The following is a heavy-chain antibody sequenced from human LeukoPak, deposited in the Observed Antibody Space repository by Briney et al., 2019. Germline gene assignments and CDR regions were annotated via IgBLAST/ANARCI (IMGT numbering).Heavy chain of an antibody. V-gene: IGHV4-34*01. J-gene: IGHJ4*02. CDR2: ISSSGNT. CDR3: ARLGAGPTYYDFWSGYSSFYFDY. Sequence: SETLSLTCAVYGGSFSGYYWSWIRQPPGKGLEWIGGISSSGNTYYNPSLKSRITISIDTSKNHFSLKLSSVSAADTAVYYCARLGAGPTYYDFWSGYSSFYFDYWGQGTLVTVSS. CDR1: GGSFSGYY. D-gene: IGHD3-3*01.